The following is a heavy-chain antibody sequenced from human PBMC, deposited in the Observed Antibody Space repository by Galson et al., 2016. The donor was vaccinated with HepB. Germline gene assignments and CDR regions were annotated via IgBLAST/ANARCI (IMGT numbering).Heavy chain of an antibody. V-gene: IGHV3-7*01. Sequence: SLRLSCATSGYTFRNYWISWVRQAPGKGLEWVANINNDGVEKNYAGSGKGRFTISRDNAKNSLYLQMDSLRVEDTGFYYCARGEKGYSEGASWGQGTLVTVSS. CDR3: ARGEKGYSEGAS. J-gene: IGHJ5*02. CDR1: GYTFRNYW. CDR2: INNDGVEK. D-gene: IGHD3-22*01.